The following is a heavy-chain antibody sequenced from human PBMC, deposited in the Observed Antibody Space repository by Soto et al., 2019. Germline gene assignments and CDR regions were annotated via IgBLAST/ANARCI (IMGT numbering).Heavy chain of an antibody. CDR1: GFAFDDYG. Sequence: GGSLRLSCAASGFAFDDYGMSWVRQAPGKGLEWVSGINWNGGSTGYADSVKGRFTISRDNAKNSLYLQMNSLRAEDTALYYCARDNVPYSSPDAFDIWGQGTMVTVSS. V-gene: IGHV3-20*04. CDR3: ARDNVPYSSPDAFDI. J-gene: IGHJ3*02. CDR2: INWNGGST. D-gene: IGHD3-22*01.